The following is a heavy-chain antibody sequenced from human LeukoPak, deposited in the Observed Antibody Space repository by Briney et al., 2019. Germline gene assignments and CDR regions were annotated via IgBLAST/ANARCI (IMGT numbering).Heavy chain of an antibody. CDR1: QFNFNKFG. CDR3: ARGHEGYSYGLDYFDY. J-gene: IGHJ4*02. V-gene: IGHV3-23*01. Sequence: QAGGSLRLSCATSQFNFNKFGMTWVRQAPGKGLEWVSSISGNGGSTQYADSVQGRFAISRDNSKNTLYLQMNSLRAEDTAVYYCARGHEGYSYGLDYFDYWGQGTLVTVSS. CDR2: ISGNGGST. D-gene: IGHD5-18*01.